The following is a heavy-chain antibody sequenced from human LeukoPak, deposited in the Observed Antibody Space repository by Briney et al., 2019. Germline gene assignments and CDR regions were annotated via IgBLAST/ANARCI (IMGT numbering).Heavy chain of an antibody. CDR2: IYQSGNT. CDR3: ARDNWNYGSSMDV. V-gene: IGHV4-59*11. Sequence: SETLSLTCTVSGGSIRTHYWGWIRQPPGKGLEWIAYIYQSGNTNYNPSLKSRVTMSVDTSKNQFSLKLSSVTAADTAVYYCARDNWNYGSSMDVWGQGTTVTVSS. J-gene: IGHJ6*02. CDR1: GGSIRTHY. D-gene: IGHD1-7*01.